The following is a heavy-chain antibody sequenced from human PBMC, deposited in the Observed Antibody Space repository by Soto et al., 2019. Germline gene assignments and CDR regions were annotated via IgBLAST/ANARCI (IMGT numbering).Heavy chain of an antibody. CDR2: IYYSGST. D-gene: IGHD3-22*01. V-gene: IGHV4-59*01. J-gene: IGHJ4*02. Sequence: SETLSLTCTVSGGSISSYYWSWIRQPPGKGLEWIGYIYYSGSTNYNPSLKSRVTISVDTSKNQFSLKLSSVTAADTAVYYCARAFRPLRRTVVVPHYGRYYFDYWGQGTLVTVSS. CDR1: GGSISSYY. CDR3: ARAFRPLRRTVVVPHYGRYYFDY.